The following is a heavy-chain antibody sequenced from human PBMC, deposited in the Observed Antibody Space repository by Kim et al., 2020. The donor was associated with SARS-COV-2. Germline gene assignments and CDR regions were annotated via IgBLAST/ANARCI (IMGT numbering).Heavy chain of an antibody. V-gene: IGHV4-59*02. Sequence: SETLSLTCSVSGGSVSTYYWSWIRQPPGKGLEWIGYIHYRGKTNYNPSLKSRVTFSVDTSKNHFSLNLRSVTAADTAVYYCARGSDRYDDWGQGALVTVS. CDR3: ARGSDRYDD. CDR1: GGSVSTYY. J-gene: IGHJ4*02. D-gene: IGHD3-16*02. CDR2: IHYRGKT.